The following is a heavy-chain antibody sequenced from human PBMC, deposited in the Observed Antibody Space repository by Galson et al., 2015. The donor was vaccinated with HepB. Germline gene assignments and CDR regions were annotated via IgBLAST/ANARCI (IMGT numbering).Heavy chain of an antibody. CDR3: TNGKPPIILTTATGDFDS. CDR2: ITYDGSDK. D-gene: IGHD2-15*01. CDR1: GFIFSNYG. V-gene: IGHV3-30*18. Sequence: SLRLSCAASGFIFSNYGMHWVRQAPGKGLEWVAVITYDGSDKYYADSVKGRFTVSRDNSKNTLYLEMNSLRAEDTAVYYCTNGKPPIILTTATGDFDSWGQGTLVTVSS. J-gene: IGHJ4*02.